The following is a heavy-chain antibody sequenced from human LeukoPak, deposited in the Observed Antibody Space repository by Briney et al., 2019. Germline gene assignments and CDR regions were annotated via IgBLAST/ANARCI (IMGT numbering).Heavy chain of an antibody. Sequence: GGSLSLSCATSGFTFSNYAVSWVRETPGKGLEWVSSISGSGGTTYYADSLKGRFTISRDNSKNTLYLQMNSLRGEDTAVYYCAKDPYRASSGLFDYWGQGTLVTVSS. J-gene: IGHJ4*02. CDR3: AKDPYRASSGLFDY. CDR2: ISGSGGTT. V-gene: IGHV3-23*01. CDR1: GFTFSNYA. D-gene: IGHD5-12*01.